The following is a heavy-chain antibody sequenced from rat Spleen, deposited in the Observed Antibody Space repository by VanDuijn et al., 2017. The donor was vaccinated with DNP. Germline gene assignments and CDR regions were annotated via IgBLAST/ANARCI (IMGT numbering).Heavy chain of an antibody. CDR3: ARGNYPGINTFDY. D-gene: IGHD1-4*01. V-gene: IGHV5S23*01. J-gene: IGHJ2*01. CDR2: ITSSGGNT. Sequence: EVQLVESGGGLVQPGRSLKLSCAASGFTFSDYNMAWVRQAPTKGLEWVASITSSGGNTYYRDSVKGRFTVSRDNAKSTLYLQMDSLRSEDTATYYCARGNYPGINTFDYWGQGVMVTVSS. CDR1: GFTFSDYN.